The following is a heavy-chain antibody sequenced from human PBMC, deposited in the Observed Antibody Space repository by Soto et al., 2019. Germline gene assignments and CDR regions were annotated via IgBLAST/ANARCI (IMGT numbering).Heavy chain of an antibody. D-gene: IGHD6-13*01. V-gene: IGHV3-74*01. J-gene: IGHJ4*02. CDR1: GFTFSSYW. Sequence: GGSLRLSCAASGFTFSSYWMHWVRQAPGKGLVWVSRINSDGSSTSYADSVKGRFTISRDNAKNTLYLQMNSLRAEDTAVYYCARGSSREAAAGTLDYWGQGTLVTVSS. CDR2: INSDGSST. CDR3: ARGSSREAAAGTLDY.